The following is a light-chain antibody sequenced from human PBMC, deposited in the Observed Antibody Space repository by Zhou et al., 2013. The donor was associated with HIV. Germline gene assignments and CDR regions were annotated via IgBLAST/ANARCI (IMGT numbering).Light chain of an antibody. CDR2: AAS. J-gene: IGKJ4*01. V-gene: IGKV1-9*01. Sequence: DIQLTQSPSFLSASLGDRVSITCRASQGISSYLAWYQQKPGKAPKLLIYAASSLQSGVPSRFSGSGSGTDFTLTISSLQPEDFATYYCQQYNSYPLTFGGGTKVEIK. CDR1: QGISSY. CDR3: QQYNSYPLT.